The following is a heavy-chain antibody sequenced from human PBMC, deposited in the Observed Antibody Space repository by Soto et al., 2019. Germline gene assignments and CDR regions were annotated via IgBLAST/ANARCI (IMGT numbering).Heavy chain of an antibody. CDR2: IYSGGST. Sequence: EVQLVESGGGLVQPGGSLRLSCAASGFTVSSNYMSWVRQAPGKGLEWVSVIYSGGSTYYADSVKGRFTISRHNSKNTLYLQMNSLRSEDTAVYYCARLLTGRVADYWGQGTLVTVSS. D-gene: IGHD1-26*01. CDR3: ARLLTGRVADY. J-gene: IGHJ4*02. V-gene: IGHV3-53*04. CDR1: GFTVSSNY.